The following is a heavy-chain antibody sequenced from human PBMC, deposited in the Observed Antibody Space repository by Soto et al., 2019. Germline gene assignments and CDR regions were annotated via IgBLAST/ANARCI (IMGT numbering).Heavy chain of an antibody. Sequence: GASVKVSCKASGYTFTSYGISWVRQAPGQGLEWMGWISAYNGNTNYAQKLQGRVTMTTDTSTSTAYMELRSLRSDDTAVYYCARDKIPRIAAAGITGYWGQGTLVTSPQ. D-gene: IGHD6-13*01. CDR3: ARDKIPRIAAAGITGY. J-gene: IGHJ4*02. V-gene: IGHV1-18*01. CDR2: ISAYNGNT. CDR1: GYTFTSYG.